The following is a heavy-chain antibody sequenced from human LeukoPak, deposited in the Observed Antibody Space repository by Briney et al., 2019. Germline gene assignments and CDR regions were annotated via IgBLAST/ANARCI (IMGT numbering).Heavy chain of an antibody. V-gene: IGHV3-7*03. CDR1: GFTFSSYW. CDR3: ARDQPGIAAAAPGGFDY. CDR2: IKQDGSEK. Sequence: GGSLRLSCAASGFTFSSYWMSWVCQAPGKGLEWVANIKQDGSEKYYVDSVKGRFTISRDNAKNSLYLQMNSLRAEDTAVYYCARDQPGIAAAAPGGFDYWGQGTLVTVSS. J-gene: IGHJ4*02. D-gene: IGHD6-13*01.